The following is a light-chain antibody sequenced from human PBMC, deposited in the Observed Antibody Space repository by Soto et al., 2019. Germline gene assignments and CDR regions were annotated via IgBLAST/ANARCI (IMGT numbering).Light chain of an antibody. CDR2: DAS. CDR3: QHYYNFPPVT. Sequence: DIQVTQSPSSLSASVGDRVTITCQASQDINVYLNWYQQKPGKAPRLLIYDASNLETGVPSRFSGSGSGTDFTFTISSLQPEDIATYYCQHYYNFPPVTFGGGTKVEIK. J-gene: IGKJ4*01. CDR1: QDINVY. V-gene: IGKV1-33*01.